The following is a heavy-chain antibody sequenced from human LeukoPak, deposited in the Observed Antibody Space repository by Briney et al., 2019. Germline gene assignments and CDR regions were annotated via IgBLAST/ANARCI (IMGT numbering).Heavy chain of an antibody. D-gene: IGHD3-22*01. Sequence: GGSLRLSCAASGFTFSSYAMSWVRQAPGKGLEWVSAISGSGGSTYYADSVKGRFTISRDNSKNTLYLQMNSLRAEDTAVYYCAKDQDYYDSSGYCLDAFDIWGQGTMVTVSS. CDR3: AKDQDYYDSSGYCLDAFDI. J-gene: IGHJ3*02. CDR1: GFTFSSYA. V-gene: IGHV3-23*01. CDR2: ISGSGGST.